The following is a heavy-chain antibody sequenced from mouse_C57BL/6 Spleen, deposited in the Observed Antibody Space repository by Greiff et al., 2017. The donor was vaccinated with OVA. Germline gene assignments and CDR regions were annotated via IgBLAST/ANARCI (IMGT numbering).Heavy chain of an antibody. CDR1: GYTFTRYW. Sequence: QVQLQQPGAELVKPGASVKMSCKASGYTFTRYWITWVKQRPGQGLEWIGDISPGSGSTNYNEKFKSKATLTVDTSSSTAYMQLSSLTSEDSAVYYCARDDRGTGAMDYWGQGTSVTVSS. D-gene: IGHD2-14*01. CDR2: ISPGSGST. J-gene: IGHJ4*01. CDR3: ARDDRGTGAMDY. V-gene: IGHV1-55*01.